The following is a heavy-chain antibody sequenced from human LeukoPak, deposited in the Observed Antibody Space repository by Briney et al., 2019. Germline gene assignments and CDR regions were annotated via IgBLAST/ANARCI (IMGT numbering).Heavy chain of an antibody. CDR1: GYSFSDFH. CDR2: INPKSGAT. J-gene: IGHJ3*01. Sequence: ASVRVSCKASGYSFSDFHIHWVRQAPRQRLEWMGWINPKSGATTYAERFRGRVTMTRDTSLNTVYLELASLYSDDTAVFYCARDYSDGHNRRDAFDLWGQGTTLIVSS. D-gene: IGHD5-18*01. V-gene: IGHV1-2*02. CDR3: ARDYSDGHNRRDAFDL.